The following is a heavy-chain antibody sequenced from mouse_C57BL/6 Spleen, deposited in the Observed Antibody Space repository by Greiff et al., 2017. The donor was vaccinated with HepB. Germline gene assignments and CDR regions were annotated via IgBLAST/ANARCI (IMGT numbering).Heavy chain of an antibody. Sequence: VQLQQPGTELVKPGASVKLFCKASGYTFTSYWMHWVKQRPGQGLEWIGNINPSNGGTNYNEKFKSKATLTVDKSSSTAYMQLSSLTSEDSAVYYCAREYGGIKDAMDYWGQGTSVTVSS. CDR2: INPSNGGT. CDR1: GYTFTSYW. J-gene: IGHJ4*01. D-gene: IGHD1-1*02. V-gene: IGHV1-53*01. CDR3: AREYGGIKDAMDY.